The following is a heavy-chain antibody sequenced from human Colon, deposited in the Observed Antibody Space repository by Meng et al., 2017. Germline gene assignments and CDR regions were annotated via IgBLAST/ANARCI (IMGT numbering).Heavy chain of an antibody. CDR3: ARVRIYGLSDY. D-gene: IGHD4-17*01. Sequence: VGLRGSGPGWVKPPGTLSLTCAVSGGSISSSNCGSWVRQPPGKGLEWIGEIYHSGSTNYNPSLKRRVTISVDKSKNQFSLKLSSVTAADTAVYYCARVRIYGLSDYWGQGTLVTVSS. CDR1: GGSISSSNC. V-gene: IGHV4-4*03. J-gene: IGHJ4*02. CDR2: IYHSGST.